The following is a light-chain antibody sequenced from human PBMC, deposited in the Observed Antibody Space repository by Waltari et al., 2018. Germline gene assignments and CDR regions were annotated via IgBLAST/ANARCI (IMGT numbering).Light chain of an antibody. CDR3: HQYGTSPWT. Sequence: EIVLTQFPGTMSLSAGERATLSCRASHSITRNYLAWFQQKPGQPPRLLIYGATNGATGVPDRFSGSGSGTDFTLTIARLEPEDFAVYYCHQYGTSPWTFGQGTKVEI. J-gene: IGKJ1*01. CDR2: GAT. CDR1: HSITRNY. V-gene: IGKV3-20*01.